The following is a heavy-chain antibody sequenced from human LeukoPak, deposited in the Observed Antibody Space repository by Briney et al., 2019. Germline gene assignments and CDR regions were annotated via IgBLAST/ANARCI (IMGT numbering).Heavy chain of an antibody. J-gene: IGHJ4*02. CDR2: INHSGNT. D-gene: IGHD3-9*01. CDR1: GGSFSGYY. CDR3: ARGPRLRYFDWFFDY. V-gene: IGHV4-34*01. Sequence: SETLSLTCAVYGGSFSGYYWSWIRQPPGKGLEWIGEINHSGNTNYNPSLKSRVTISVDTSKNQFSLKLSSVTAADTAVYYCARGPRLRYFDWFFDYWGQGTLVTVSS.